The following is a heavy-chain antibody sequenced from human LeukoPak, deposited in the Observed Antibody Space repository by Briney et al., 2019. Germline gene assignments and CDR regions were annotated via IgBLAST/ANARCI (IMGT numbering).Heavy chain of an antibody. CDR3: ARDLGGRSGYFYYYGMDV. Sequence: ASVKVSCKASGYTFTSYGISWVRQAPGQGLEWMGWISAYNGNTNYAQKLQGRVTMTTDTSTSTAHMELRSLRSDDTAVYYCARDLGGRSGYFYYYGMDVWGQGTTVTVSS. J-gene: IGHJ6*02. D-gene: IGHD3-3*01. CDR1: GYTFTSYG. CDR2: ISAYNGNT. V-gene: IGHV1-18*01.